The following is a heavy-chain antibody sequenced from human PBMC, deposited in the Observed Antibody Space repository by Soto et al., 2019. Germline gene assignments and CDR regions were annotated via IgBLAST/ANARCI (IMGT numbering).Heavy chain of an antibody. Sequence: SETLSLTFAVSGVSFSGYYWSWIRQPPGKGLEWIGEIIHTGSTNYNPSLKSRVTMSIDTSKKQISLKLSSVTAADTAVYYCARVGQPPSDYWGRGTLVTVSS. CDR1: GVSFSGYY. CDR2: IIHTGST. J-gene: IGHJ4*02. V-gene: IGHV4-34*12. D-gene: IGHD2-2*01. CDR3: ARVGQPPSDY.